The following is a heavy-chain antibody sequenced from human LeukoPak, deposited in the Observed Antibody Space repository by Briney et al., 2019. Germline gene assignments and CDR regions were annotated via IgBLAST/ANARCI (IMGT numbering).Heavy chain of an antibody. J-gene: IGHJ4*02. V-gene: IGHV3-48*03. Sequence: PGGSLRLSCAASGFTFSSYEMNWVRQAPGKGLEWVSYISSSGSTIYYADSVKGRFTISRDNAKNSLYLQMNSLRAEDTAVYYCATQGVPAATPWYFDYWGQGTLVTVSS. CDR1: GFTFSSYE. CDR2: ISSSGSTI. D-gene: IGHD2-2*01. CDR3: ATQGVPAATPWYFDY.